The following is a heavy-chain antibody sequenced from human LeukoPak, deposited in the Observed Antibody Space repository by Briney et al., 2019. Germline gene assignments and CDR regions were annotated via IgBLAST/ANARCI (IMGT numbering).Heavy chain of an antibody. CDR1: GGSISSSSYY. Sequence: SETLSLTCTVSGGSISSSSYYWGWIRQPPGKGLEWIGSIYYSGSTYYNPSLKSRVTISVDTSKNQFSLKLSSVTAADTAVYYCARHARTGFTMVRGDQPTEFDYWGQGTLVTVSS. CDR2: IYYSGST. CDR3: ARHARTGFTMVRGDQPTEFDY. D-gene: IGHD3-10*01. V-gene: IGHV4-39*01. J-gene: IGHJ4*02.